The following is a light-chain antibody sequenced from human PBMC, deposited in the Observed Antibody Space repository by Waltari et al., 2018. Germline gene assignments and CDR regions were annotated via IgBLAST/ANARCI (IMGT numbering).Light chain of an antibody. V-gene: IGKV4-1*01. CDR3: QQYYNTPLT. CDR2: WAS. CDR1: QTVLYSPNNKNY. J-gene: IGKJ4*01. Sequence: IVMTQSPDSLAVSLGERATINCKSSQTVLYSPNNKNYLAWSQQKPRQPPKLLIYWASTRESGVPDRFSGSGSGTDFTLTISSLQAEDVAVYYCQQYYNTPLTFGGGTKVEIK.